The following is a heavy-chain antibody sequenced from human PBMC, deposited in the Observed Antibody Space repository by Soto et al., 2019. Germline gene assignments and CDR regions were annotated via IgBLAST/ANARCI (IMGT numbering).Heavy chain of an antibody. CDR1: GFTVSTYV. Sequence: QVQLVESGGGVVQPGRSLRLSCAVSGFTVSTYVMHWVRQAPGKGLEWVAVISRDGGTKYYADSVKGRFTISRDNSRNTLFLEMNRLRGDDMAVYYCTGEVASGYWGQGTLVTVSS. V-gene: IGHV3-30*03. J-gene: IGHJ4*02. CDR3: TGEVASGY. CDR2: ISRDGGTK. D-gene: IGHD2-8*02.